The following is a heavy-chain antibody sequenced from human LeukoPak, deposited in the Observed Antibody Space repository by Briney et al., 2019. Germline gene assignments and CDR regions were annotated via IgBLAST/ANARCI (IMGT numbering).Heavy chain of an antibody. CDR3: ARDSSGWSNAFDI. D-gene: IGHD6-19*01. CDR1: GGSISSGGYY. CDR2: IYYSGST. J-gene: IGHJ3*02. V-gene: IGHV4-31*03. Sequence: SQTLSLTCTVSGGSISSGGYYWSWIRQHPGEGLEWIGYIYYSGSTYYNPSLKSRVTISVDTSKNQFSLKLSSVTAADTAVYYCARDSSGWSNAFDIWGQGTMVTVSS.